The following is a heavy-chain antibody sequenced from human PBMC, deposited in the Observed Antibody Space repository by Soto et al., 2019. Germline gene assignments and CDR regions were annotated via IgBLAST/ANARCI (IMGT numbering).Heavy chain of an antibody. CDR2: INSDGSST. Sequence: PEGSLRLSCAASGFTFSSYWMHWVRQAPGKGLVWVSRINSDGSSTSYADSVKGRFTISRDNAENTLYLQMNSLRAEDTAVYYCASIFDYGDYFDYWGQGTLVTVSS. V-gene: IGHV3-74*01. CDR3: ASIFDYGDYFDY. J-gene: IGHJ4*02. D-gene: IGHD4-17*01. CDR1: GFTFSSYW.